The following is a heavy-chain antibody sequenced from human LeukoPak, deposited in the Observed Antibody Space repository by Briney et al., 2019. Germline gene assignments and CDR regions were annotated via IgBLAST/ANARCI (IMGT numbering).Heavy chain of an antibody. CDR1: GGSFSGYY. D-gene: IGHD3/OR15-3a*01. J-gene: IGHJ4*02. Sequence: SETLSLTCAVYGGSFSGYYWSWIRQPPGKGLEWSGEINHSGSTNYNPSLKSRVTISVDTSKNQFSLKLSSVTAADTAVYYCARGRSYSFGLLSYFDYWGQGTLVTVSS. CDR2: INHSGST. V-gene: IGHV4-34*01. CDR3: ARGRSYSFGLLSYFDY.